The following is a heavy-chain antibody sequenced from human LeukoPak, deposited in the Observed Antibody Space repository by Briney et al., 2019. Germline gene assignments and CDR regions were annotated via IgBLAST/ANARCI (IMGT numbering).Heavy chain of an antibody. Sequence: GASVKVSCKASGYTFSNYGMAWVRQAPGQGLEWMGWISAYNGNRDFAQKFQGRVTMTADTSTSTAYMEVRSLTSDDTAVYYCARFDDYSNYWFDPWGQGTLVTVSS. CDR2: ISAYNGNR. CDR3: ARFDDYSNYWFDP. D-gene: IGHD4-11*01. CDR1: GYTFSNYG. J-gene: IGHJ5*02. V-gene: IGHV1-18*01.